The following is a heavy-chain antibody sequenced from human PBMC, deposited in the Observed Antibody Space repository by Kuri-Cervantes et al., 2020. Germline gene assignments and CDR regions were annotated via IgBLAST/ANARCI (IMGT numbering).Heavy chain of an antibody. CDR3: ARGGVDIVATIHYYYYYYMDV. CDR1: GGIFRNYA. V-gene: IGHV1-8*01. Sequence: ASVKVSCKASGGIFRNYAINWVRQAPGQGLEWMGWMNPNSGNTGYAQKFQGRVTMTRNTSISTAYMELSSLRSEDTAVYYCARGGVDIVATIHYYYYYYMDVWGKGTTVTVSS. CDR2: MNPNSGNT. D-gene: IGHD5-12*01. J-gene: IGHJ6*03.